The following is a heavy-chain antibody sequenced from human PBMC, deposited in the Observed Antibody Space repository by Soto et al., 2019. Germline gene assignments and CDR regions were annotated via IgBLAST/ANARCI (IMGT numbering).Heavy chain of an antibody. J-gene: IGHJ6*02. Sequence: PSETLSLTFAFYGGSFIWYYWTWIRQPPGKGLEWIGEINHSGTINFNPSLKSRLTISLDTSKKHFSLKLSSVTDADTAAYYCARADRTLVTSYSLDVWGQGTTVTVSS. CDR3: ARADRTLVTSYSLDV. CDR1: GGSFIWYY. CDR2: INHSGTI. D-gene: IGHD2-21*02. V-gene: IGHV4-34*01.